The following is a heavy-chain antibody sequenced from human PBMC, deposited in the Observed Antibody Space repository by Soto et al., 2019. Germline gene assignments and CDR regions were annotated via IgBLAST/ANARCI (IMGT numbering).Heavy chain of an antibody. CDR3: VRGLEWLRNY. D-gene: IGHD5-12*01. CDR2: MNPNSGDT. J-gene: IGHJ4*02. Sequence: QVQLVQSGAEVKKPGASVKVSCKATGYTFTTYDINWVRQATGQGLVWMGWMNPNSGDTGYAQKFQGRVTMTRDTSISTAYMELSTLTSEDTAVYYCVRGLEWLRNYWGQGTLVTVSS. CDR1: GYTFTTYD. V-gene: IGHV1-8*01.